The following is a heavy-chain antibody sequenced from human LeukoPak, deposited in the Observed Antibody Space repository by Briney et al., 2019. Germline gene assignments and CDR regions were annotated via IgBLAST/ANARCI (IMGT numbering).Heavy chain of an antibody. CDR2: IIPIFGTA. Sequence: GASVKVSCKASGGTFSSYAISWVRQAPGQGLEWMGGIIPIFGTANYAQKFQGRVTITADESTSTAYMELSSLRSEDTAVYYCARVRYCSSTSCYGSAFDIWGQGTMVTVSS. D-gene: IGHD2-2*01. V-gene: IGHV1-69*13. J-gene: IGHJ3*02. CDR3: ARVRYCSSTSCYGSAFDI. CDR1: GGTFSSYA.